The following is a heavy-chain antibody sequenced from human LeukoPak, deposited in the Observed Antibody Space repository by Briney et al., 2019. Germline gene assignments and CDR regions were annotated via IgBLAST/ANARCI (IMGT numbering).Heavy chain of an antibody. CDR1: GYTFTSYD. D-gene: IGHD5-12*01. J-gene: IGHJ4*02. Sequence: ASVKVSCKASGYTFTSYDISWVRQATGQGLEWMGWMNPNSGNTGYAQKFQGRVTMTRNTSISTAYMELSSLRSEDTAVYYCARGIRLRQRYYFDYWGQGTLVTVSS. V-gene: IGHV1-8*01. CDR2: MNPNSGNT. CDR3: ARGIRLRQRYYFDY.